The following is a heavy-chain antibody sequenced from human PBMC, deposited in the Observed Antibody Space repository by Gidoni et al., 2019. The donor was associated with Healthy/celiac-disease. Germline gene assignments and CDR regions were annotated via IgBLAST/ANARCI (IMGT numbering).Heavy chain of an antibody. J-gene: IGHJ4*02. CDR1: GLTFSSYG. V-gene: IGHV3-33*01. Sequence: QVQLVESGGGVVEHGRSLRLAWAASGLTFSSYGMHWVRQAPGKGLEWVAVIWYDESNKYYADSVKGRFTISRDNSKNTLYLQMNSLRADDTAVYYCARELAEATLDYWGQGTLVTVSS. D-gene: IGHD1-26*01. CDR2: IWYDESNK. CDR3: ARELAEATLDY.